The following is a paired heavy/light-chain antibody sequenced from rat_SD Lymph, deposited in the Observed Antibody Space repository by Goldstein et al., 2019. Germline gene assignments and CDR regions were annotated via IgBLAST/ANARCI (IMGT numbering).Light chain of an antibody. Sequence: DTVLTQSPALAVSPGERVSISCRASEGVNSYMHWYQQKPGQQPKLLIYKASNLASGVPARFSGSGSGTDFTLTIDPVEADDTATYFCQQSWNDTFGAGTKLELK. CDR2: KAS. V-gene: IGKV3S11*01. CDR1: EGVNSY. CDR3: QQSWNDT. J-gene: IGKJ2-1*01.
Heavy chain of an antibody. D-gene: IGHD5-1*01. Sequence: AVQLVESGGGLVQPKESLKISCAASGFTFSNAAMYWVRQAPGKGLEWVARIRTKPNNYATYYADSVKGRFTISRDDSKSMVYLQMDNLKTEDTAMYYCTAAITGGFDYWGQGVMVTVSS. J-gene: IGHJ2*01. CDR2: IRTKPNNYAT. CDR3: TAAITGGFDY. V-gene: IGHV10-5*01. CDR1: GFTFSNAA.